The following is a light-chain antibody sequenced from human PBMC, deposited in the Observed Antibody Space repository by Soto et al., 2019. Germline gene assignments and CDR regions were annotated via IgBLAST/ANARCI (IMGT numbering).Light chain of an antibody. CDR1: QSVSIY. V-gene: IGKV3-11*01. Sequence: EIVLTQSPATLSLSPGEGATLSCRASQSVSIYLAWYQQKPGQAPRLLIYDASNRATGIPARFSGSGSGTEFTLTISSLEPEDFAVYYCQQRSNWPPGTTFGQGTKLEIK. CDR2: DAS. J-gene: IGKJ2*01. CDR3: QQRSNWPPGTT.